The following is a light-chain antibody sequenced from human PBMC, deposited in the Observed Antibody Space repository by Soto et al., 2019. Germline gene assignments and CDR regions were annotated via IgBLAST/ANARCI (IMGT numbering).Light chain of an antibody. V-gene: IGKV3-11*01. CDR3: QQHDDWPPIT. Sequence: ESVSTQAPAALTLPPVQRPTLSCRASQSVSNALAWYQQNPAQAPRLLLSDVATRATAIPPRFSGSGSGTDFTLPTSSLQTEDFAVYYCQQHDDWPPITLGHGTQLDIK. CDR2: DVA. J-gene: IGKJ5*01. CDR1: QSVSNA.